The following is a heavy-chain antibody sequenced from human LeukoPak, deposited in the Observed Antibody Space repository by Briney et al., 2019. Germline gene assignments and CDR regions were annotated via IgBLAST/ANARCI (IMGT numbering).Heavy chain of an antibody. CDR3: ARTIVVIPAGWFDP. CDR2: IFHSGSP. CDR1: GYSISSGYY. J-gene: IGHJ5*02. Sequence: TSETLSLTCAVSGYSISSGYYWGWIRQPPGKGLEWIGSIFHSGSPYYNPSLKSRVTISVDPSKNQFSLKLTSVTAADTAVYYCARTIVVIPAGWFDPWGQGTLATVSS. V-gene: IGHV4-38-2*01. D-gene: IGHD2-2*01.